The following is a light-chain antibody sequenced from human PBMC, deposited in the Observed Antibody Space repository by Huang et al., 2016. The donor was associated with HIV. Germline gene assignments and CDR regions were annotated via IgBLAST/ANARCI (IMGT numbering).Light chain of an antibody. CDR1: QGISKS. CDR3: QQYQSVPWT. Sequence: DIQMTQSPSSLSASVGDRVTIICQASQGISKSLAWYQQKPGKAPKLLLYATSKLESGVPSRFSGSGSGTHYTPTISTLQPEDLATYYCQQYQSVPWTFGQGTKVAI. J-gene: IGKJ1*01. CDR2: ATS. V-gene: IGKV1-NL1*01.